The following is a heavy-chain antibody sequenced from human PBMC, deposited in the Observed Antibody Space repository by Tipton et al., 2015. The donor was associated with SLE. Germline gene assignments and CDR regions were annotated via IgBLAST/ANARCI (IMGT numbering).Heavy chain of an antibody. J-gene: IGHJ4*02. CDR3: ARDDGYDALDY. CDR1: GFILSSNE. Sequence: SLRLSCEASGFILSSNEMNWVRQAPGKGLEWVGNIKQDGSDNWYVGSVKGRFTISRDNTKNSVYLHMNSLRDEDTAVYYCARDDGYDALDYWGQGTLVTVSS. D-gene: IGHD5-12*01. CDR2: IKQDGSDN. V-gene: IGHV3-7*01.